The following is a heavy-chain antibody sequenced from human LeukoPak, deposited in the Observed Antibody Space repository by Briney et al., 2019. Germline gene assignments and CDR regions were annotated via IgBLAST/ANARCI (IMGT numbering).Heavy chain of an antibody. Sequence: GESLRLSCAASGFTFSRYGMHWVRQAPGKGLEWVAVIWYDGSKKNYADSVKGRFTISRDNSKNTLNLQMTSLRAEDTAVYYCARVSEDYSSGWYEEYFQYWGQGTLVIVSS. CDR3: ARVSEDYSSGWYEEYFQY. CDR2: IWYDGSKK. V-gene: IGHV3-33*01. J-gene: IGHJ1*01. CDR1: GFTFSRYG. D-gene: IGHD6-19*01.